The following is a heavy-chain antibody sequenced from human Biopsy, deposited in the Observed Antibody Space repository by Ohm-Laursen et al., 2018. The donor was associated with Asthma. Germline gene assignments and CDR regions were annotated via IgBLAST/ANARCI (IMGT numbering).Heavy chain of an antibody. Sequence: ASVKVSCKASGYAFRSYGVSWVRQAPGQGLEWMGWISPFTGDTHFGQKFQGRVTMTTDTSTDTAYMELRSLRSDDTAVYYCARHPYNFGGFDYWGQGSLVLVSS. V-gene: IGHV1-18*04. CDR1: GYAFRSYG. D-gene: IGHD5-24*01. CDR2: ISPFTGDT. J-gene: IGHJ4*02. CDR3: ARHPYNFGGFDY.